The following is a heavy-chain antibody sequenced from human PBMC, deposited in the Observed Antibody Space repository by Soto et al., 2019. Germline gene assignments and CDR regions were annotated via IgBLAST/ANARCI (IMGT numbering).Heavy chain of an antibody. J-gene: IGHJ4*02. CDR1: RESISRCNW. Sequence: SETLSLTCAVSRESISRCNWLNRVCYPQGKGLEWIGEIYHSGSTNYNPSLKSRVTISVDKPKNQFSLKLSSVTAADTAVYYCAGYYYAPGNYQGNLDYWGQGNMVT. CDR3: AGYYYAPGNYQGNLDY. CDR2: IYHSGST. D-gene: IGHD3-10*01. V-gene: IGHV4-4*02.